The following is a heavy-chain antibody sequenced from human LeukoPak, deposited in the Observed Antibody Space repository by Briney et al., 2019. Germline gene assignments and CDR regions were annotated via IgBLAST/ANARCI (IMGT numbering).Heavy chain of an antibody. CDR2: IYYSGST. J-gene: IGHJ4*02. CDR3: ASFRYSGSYSDY. V-gene: IGHV4-39*01. CDR1: GGSISSSSYY. D-gene: IGHD1-26*01. Sequence: SETLSLTCTVSGGSISSSSYYWGWIRQPPGKGLEWIVSIYYSGSTYYNPSRKSRFTISVDTSKNQFSLKLSSETAADTAVYYCASFRYSGSYSDYWGQGTLVTVSS.